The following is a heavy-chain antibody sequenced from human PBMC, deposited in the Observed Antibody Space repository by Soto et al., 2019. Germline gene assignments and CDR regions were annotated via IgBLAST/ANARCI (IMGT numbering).Heavy chain of an antibody. J-gene: IGHJ4*02. CDR1: GGSFSGYY. D-gene: IGHD3-10*01. CDR3: ARHLIWFGTHRGYYFDY. Sequence: SETLSLTCAVYGGSFSGYYWSWIRQPPGKGLEWIGEINHSGSTNYNPSLKSRVTISVDTSKNQFSLKLSSVTAADTAVYYCARHLIWFGTHRGYYFDYWGQGTLVTVSS. CDR2: INHSGST. V-gene: IGHV4-34*01.